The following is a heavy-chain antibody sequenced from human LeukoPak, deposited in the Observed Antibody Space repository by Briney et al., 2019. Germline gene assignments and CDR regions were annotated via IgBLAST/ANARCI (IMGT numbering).Heavy chain of an antibody. D-gene: IGHD3-10*01. CDR3: ERNTTVPPRCFGELFDYYYYHGMDV. CDR2: MNPNSGNT. V-gene: IGHV1-8*01. J-gene: IGHJ6*02. Sequence: ASVKVSCKASGYTFTSYDINWVRQATGQGLEWMGWMNPNSGNTGYAQKFQGRVTMTRNNSISTAYMELSSQRAEDTAVYYCERNTTVPPRCFGELFDYYYYHGMDVWGQGTTVTVSS. CDR1: GYTFTSYD.